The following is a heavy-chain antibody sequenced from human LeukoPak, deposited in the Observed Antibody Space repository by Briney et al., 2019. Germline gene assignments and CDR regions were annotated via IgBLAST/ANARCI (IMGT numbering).Heavy chain of an antibody. D-gene: IGHD6-19*01. V-gene: IGHV1-2*02. J-gene: IGHJ4*02. CDR2: INPNSGGT. CDR1: GYTFTGYY. CDR3: ARGTGIAVAGTLNFDY. Sequence: ASVKVSCKASGYTFTGYYMHWVRQAPGRGLEWMGWINPNSGGTNYAQKFQGRVTMTRDTSISTAYMELSRLRSDDTAVYYCARGTGIAVAGTLNFDYWGQGTLVTVSS.